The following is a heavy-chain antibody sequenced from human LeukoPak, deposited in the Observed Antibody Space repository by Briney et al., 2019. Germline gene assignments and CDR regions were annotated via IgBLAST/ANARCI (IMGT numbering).Heavy chain of an antibody. CDR3: ARGQEGKVYYYYMDV. Sequence: GFLRLSCAASGFTFSSYWMNWVRQAPGKGLEWVSSISSSSSYIYYADSVKGRFTISRDNAKNSLYLQMNSLRAEDTAVYYCARGQEGKVYYYYMDVWGKGTTITVSS. J-gene: IGHJ6*03. CDR2: ISSSSSYI. CDR1: GFTFSSYW. V-gene: IGHV3-21*01. D-gene: IGHD4-23*01.